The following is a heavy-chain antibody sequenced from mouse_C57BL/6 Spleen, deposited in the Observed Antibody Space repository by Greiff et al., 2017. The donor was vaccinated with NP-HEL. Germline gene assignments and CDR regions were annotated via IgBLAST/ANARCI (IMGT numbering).Heavy chain of an antibody. CDR3: TRADDYYDYDSWFAY. CDR2: IDPETGGT. Sequence: QVQLQQSGAELVRPGASVTLSCKASGYTFTDYEMHWVKQTPVHGLEWIGAIDPETGGTAYNQKFKGKAILTADKSSSTAYMELRSLTSEDSAVYYGTRADDYYDYDSWFAYWGQGTLVTVSA. J-gene: IGHJ3*01. CDR1: GYTFTDYE. V-gene: IGHV1-15*01. D-gene: IGHD2-4*01.